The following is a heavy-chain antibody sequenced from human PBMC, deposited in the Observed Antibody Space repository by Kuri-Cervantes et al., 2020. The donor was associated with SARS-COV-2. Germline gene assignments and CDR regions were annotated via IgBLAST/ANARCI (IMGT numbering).Heavy chain of an antibody. CDR3: ARHKSDYYDSSGKSYAFDI. CDR2: IYYSGST. D-gene: IGHD3-22*01. CDR1: GGSISSYY. V-gene: IGHV4-59*01. J-gene: IGHJ3*02. Sequence: SETLSLTCTVSGGSISSYYWSWIRQPPGKGLEWIGYIYYSGSTNYNPSLKSRVTISVDTSKNQFSLKLSSVTAADTAVYYCARHKSDYYDSSGKSYAFDIWGQGTMVTVSS.